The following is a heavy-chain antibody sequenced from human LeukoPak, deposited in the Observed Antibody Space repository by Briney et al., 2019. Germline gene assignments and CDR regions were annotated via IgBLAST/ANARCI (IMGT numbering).Heavy chain of an antibody. CDR2: THYSGSS. CDR3: ARRDSPARWFDP. CDR1: GGSISTSFY. Sequence: SETLSLTCTVSGGSISTSFYCNWIRQPPGKGLEWIGSTHYSGSSSYNPSLNSRVSMSVDTSRNQCSLRLTSVTAADTAVYYCARRDSPARWFDPWGQGTLVTVSS. J-gene: IGHJ5*02. V-gene: IGHV4-39*01. D-gene: IGHD5-18*01.